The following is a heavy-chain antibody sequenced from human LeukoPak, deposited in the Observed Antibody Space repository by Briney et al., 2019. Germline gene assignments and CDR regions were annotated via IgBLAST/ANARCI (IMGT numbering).Heavy chain of an antibody. CDR1: GFTFSSFD. Sequence: GGSLRLSCAASGFTFSSFDMTWVRQAPGKGLEWVSYISSSRSIIFYADSVKGRFTISRDNAKNSLYLQMNSLRDEDTAVYYCARDGRYYDFWNAYSNYYYYMDVWGKGTTVTVSS. CDR2: ISSSRSII. D-gene: IGHD3-3*01. CDR3: ARDGRYYDFWNAYSNYYYYMDV. J-gene: IGHJ6*03. V-gene: IGHV3-48*02.